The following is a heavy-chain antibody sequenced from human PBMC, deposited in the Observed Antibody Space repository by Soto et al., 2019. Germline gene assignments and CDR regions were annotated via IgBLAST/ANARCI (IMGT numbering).Heavy chain of an antibody. J-gene: IGHJ6*02. D-gene: IGHD4-17*01. CDR3: ARDTAPSDV. V-gene: IGHV1-69*04. CDR1: GGTFSSYT. Sequence: SVKVSCKASGGTFSSYTISWVRQAPGQGLEWMGRIIPILGIANYAQKLQGRVTMTTDTSTSTAYMELRSLRSEDTAVYYCARDTAPSDVWGQGTTVTVSS. CDR2: IIPILGIA.